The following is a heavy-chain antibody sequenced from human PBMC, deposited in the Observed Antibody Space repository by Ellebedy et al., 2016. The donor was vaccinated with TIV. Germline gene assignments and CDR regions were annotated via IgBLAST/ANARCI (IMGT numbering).Heavy chain of an antibody. CDR1: GFTFSNYG. CDR2: VSGSGGGT. Sequence: PGGSLRLSCVASGFTFSNYGMSWVRQAPGKGLEWVSGVSGSGGGTHYADSVKGRVTISRDNSRNTLYVQMNSLRAEDTDVYFCAKSNYVMDCYDPWGQGTLVTVSS. D-gene: IGHD4-11*01. V-gene: IGHV3-23*01. CDR3: AKSNYVMDCYDP. J-gene: IGHJ5*02.